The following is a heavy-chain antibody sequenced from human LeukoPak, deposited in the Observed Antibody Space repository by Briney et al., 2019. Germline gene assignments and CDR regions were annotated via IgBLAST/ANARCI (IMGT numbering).Heavy chain of an antibody. CDR3: ARSPPYCSGGSCYPKAFDP. J-gene: IGHJ5*02. Sequence: GESLKISCKGSGYSFTSYWIGWVRQMPGKGLEWMGIIYPGDSDTRYSPSFQGQVTFSADESTSTAYLQWSSLKASDTAMYYCARSPPYCSGGSCYPKAFDPWGQGTLVTVSS. D-gene: IGHD2-15*01. CDR2: IYPGDSDT. V-gene: IGHV5-51*01. CDR1: GYSFTSYW.